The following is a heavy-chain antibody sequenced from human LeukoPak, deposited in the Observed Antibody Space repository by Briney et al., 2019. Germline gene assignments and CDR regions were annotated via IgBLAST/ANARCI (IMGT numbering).Heavy chain of an antibody. CDR1: GYXFTSYW. CDR3: ASSRYCSGGSCYLYCFDY. J-gene: IGHJ4*02. D-gene: IGHD2-15*01. Sequence: GESLKISCKGSGYXFTSYWICWVRQMPGKGLEWMGRINPSDSYTNYSPSFQGHVTISADKSISTAYLQWSSLKASDTAMYYCASSRYCSGGSCYLYCFDYWGQGTLVTVSS. V-gene: IGHV5-10-1*01. CDR2: INPSDSYT.